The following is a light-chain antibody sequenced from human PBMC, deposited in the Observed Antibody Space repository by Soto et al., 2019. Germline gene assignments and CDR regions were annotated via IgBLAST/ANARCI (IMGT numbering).Light chain of an antibody. J-gene: IGKJ5*01. V-gene: IGKV3-20*01. CDR3: QQFGNSPIT. CDR2: GAS. CDR1: QSVSSTY. Sequence: EIVLTQSPGTLPLSPGKRATLSFRASQSVSSTYLAWCQQKTGKAPRLLIYGASTRDTGIPDRFSGTGSGTDFTLPLSRLEPEDFAVYYCQQFGNSPITFGQGTRLEIK.